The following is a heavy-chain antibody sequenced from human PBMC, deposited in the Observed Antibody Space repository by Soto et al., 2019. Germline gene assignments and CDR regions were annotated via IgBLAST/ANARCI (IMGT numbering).Heavy chain of an antibody. Sequence: GGSLRLSCAASGFTFSSYGMHWVRQAPGKGLEWVAVISYDGSNKYYADSVKGRFTISRDNSKNTLYLQMNSLRAEDTAVYYCAKDKGDYAQFDYWGQGTLVTVSS. J-gene: IGHJ4*02. D-gene: IGHD4-17*01. V-gene: IGHV3-30*18. CDR2: ISYDGSNK. CDR1: GFTFSSYG. CDR3: AKDKGDYAQFDY.